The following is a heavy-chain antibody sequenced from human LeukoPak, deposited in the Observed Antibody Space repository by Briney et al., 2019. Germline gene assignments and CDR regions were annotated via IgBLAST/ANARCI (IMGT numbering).Heavy chain of an antibody. J-gene: IGHJ6*03. D-gene: IGHD3-3*01. CDR1: GFTFRSYA. V-gene: IGHV3-23*01. CDR3: ARDSGGIYDFWSGSPYYMDV. Sequence: QPGVSLRLSCAASGFTFRSYAMSWVSHAPGKGLECVSAISGRCGSTYYADSVKGRFTISRDNSKNTLYLQMNSLKAEDTAVYYCARDSGGIYDFWSGSPYYMDVWGKGTTVTVSS. CDR2: ISGRCGST.